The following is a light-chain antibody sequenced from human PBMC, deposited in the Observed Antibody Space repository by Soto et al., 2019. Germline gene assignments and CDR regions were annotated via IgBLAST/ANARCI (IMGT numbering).Light chain of an antibody. J-gene: IGKJ2*01. CDR2: AAS. CDR3: QQSYLTPYT. V-gene: IGKV1-39*01. CDR1: QSTSTF. Sequence: DIQMTQSPSSLSASVGDRVTITCRASQSTSTFLNWYQQKPGNAHQLLIFAASRLQGGVPSRFSGSGSGTDFTLTISSLQPDDFATYYCQQSYLTPYTFGQGTKLEI.